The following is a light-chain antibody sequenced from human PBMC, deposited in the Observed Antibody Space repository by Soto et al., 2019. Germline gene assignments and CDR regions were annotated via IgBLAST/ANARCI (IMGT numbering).Light chain of an antibody. V-gene: IGKV3-20*01. CDR3: QQYGGSSPRFT. CDR2: HVS. J-gene: IGKJ2*01. CDR1: QSLSGTF. Sequence: EIVLTQSPGTLSLSPGDRATLSCRASQSLSGTFLAWYQQKPGQAPRLLIYHVSSRATGIPDRFSGSGSGTDFTLTINKLEPEDFAVYYCQQYGGSSPRFTFGQGTKLEI.